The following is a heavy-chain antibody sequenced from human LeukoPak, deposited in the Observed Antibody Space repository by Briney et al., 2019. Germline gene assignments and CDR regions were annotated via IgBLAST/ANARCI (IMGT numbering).Heavy chain of an antibody. V-gene: IGHV1-58*01. Sequence: GTSVMVSCKASGFTFASSAVQWVRQARGRRLEWIGWIVVGSGNTNYAQKFQERVTIIRDMSTSTAYMELSSLRSEDTAVYYCAADNSSGWYKLWGQGTLVTVSS. J-gene: IGHJ4*02. CDR1: GFTFASSA. CDR3: AADNSSGWYKL. D-gene: IGHD6-19*01. CDR2: IVVGSGNT.